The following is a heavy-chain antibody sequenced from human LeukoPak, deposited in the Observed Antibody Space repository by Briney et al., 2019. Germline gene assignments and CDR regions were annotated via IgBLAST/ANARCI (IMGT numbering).Heavy chain of an antibody. V-gene: IGHV1-2*02. CDR1: GYTFTGYY. D-gene: IGHD2-15*01. CDR3: ARDRRDIVVVVAATGWFDP. Sequence: ASVKASCKASGYTFTGYYMHWVRQAPGQGLEWMGWINPNSGGTNYAQKFQGRVTMTRDTSISTAYMELSRLRSDDTAVYYCARDRRDIVVVVAATGWFDPWGQGTLVTVSS. J-gene: IGHJ5*02. CDR2: INPNSGGT.